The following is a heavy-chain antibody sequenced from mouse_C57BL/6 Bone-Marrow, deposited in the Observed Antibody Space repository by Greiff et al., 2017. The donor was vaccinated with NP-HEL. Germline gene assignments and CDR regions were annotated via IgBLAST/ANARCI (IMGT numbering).Heavy chain of an antibody. V-gene: IGHV14-4*01. J-gene: IGHJ4*01. CDR3: TTGGSSPYAMDY. CDR2: IDPENGDT. D-gene: IGHD1-1*01. CDR1: GFNIKDDY. Sequence: EVKLMESGAELVRPGASVKLSCTVSGFNIKDDYMHWVKQRPEQGLEWIGWIDPENGDTAYASKFQGKATITADTSSNTAYLQLSSLTSEDTAVYYCTTGGSSPYAMDYWGQGTSVTVSS.